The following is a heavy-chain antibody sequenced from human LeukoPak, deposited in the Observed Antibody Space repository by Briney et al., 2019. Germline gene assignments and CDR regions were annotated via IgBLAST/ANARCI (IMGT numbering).Heavy chain of an antibody. Sequence: SETLSLTCTVSGGSISSGSYYWSWIRQPAGKGLEWIGRIYTSGSTNYNPSLKSRVTISVDTSKNQFSLKLSSVTAADTAVYYCARDLYYDFWSGYFRRAPSYMDACGKGTTVTVSS. J-gene: IGHJ6*03. CDR2: IYTSGST. CDR1: GGSISSGSYY. V-gene: IGHV4-61*02. CDR3: ARDLYYDFWSGYFRRAPSYMDA. D-gene: IGHD3-3*01.